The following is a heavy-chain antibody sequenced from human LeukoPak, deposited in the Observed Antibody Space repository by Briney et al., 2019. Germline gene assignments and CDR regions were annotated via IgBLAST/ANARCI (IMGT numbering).Heavy chain of an antibody. CDR1: GGSISSGDYY. J-gene: IGHJ2*01. Sequence: SETLSLTCTVSGGSISSGDYYWSWIRQPPGKGLGWIGYIYYSGSTYYNPSLKSRVTISVDTSKNQFSLKLSSVTAADTAVYYCAREPQTPWYFDLWGRGTLVTVSS. CDR3: AREPQTPWYFDL. V-gene: IGHV4-30-4*01. CDR2: IYYSGST.